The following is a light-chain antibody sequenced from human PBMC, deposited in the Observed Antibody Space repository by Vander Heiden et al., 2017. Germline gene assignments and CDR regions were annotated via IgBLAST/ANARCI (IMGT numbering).Light chain of an antibody. CDR1: SSNLGAGYD. Sequence: QSVLTQPPSVSGAPGQRVTISCTGSSSNLGAGYDVQGEQQLPGTAPKLSIYGNSNRPSGVPDRFSGYKSGTSASLAITGLQAEDEADYYCQSYDSSLSGVVFGGGTKLTVL. J-gene: IGLJ2*01. CDR3: QSYDSSLSGVV. V-gene: IGLV1-40*01. CDR2: GNS.